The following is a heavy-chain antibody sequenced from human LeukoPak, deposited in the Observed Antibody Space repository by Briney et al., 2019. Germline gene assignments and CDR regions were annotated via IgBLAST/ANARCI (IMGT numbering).Heavy chain of an antibody. CDR2: IYYSGST. CDR1: GGSFSGYY. D-gene: IGHD1-26*01. Sequence: PSETLSLTCAVYGGSFSGYYWSWIRQPPGKGLEWIGSIYYSGSTYYNPSLKSRVTISVDTSKNQFSLKLSSVTAADTAVYYCARRSKYYYYMDVWGKGTTVTVSS. V-gene: IGHV4-34*01. CDR3: ARRSKYYYYMDV. J-gene: IGHJ6*03.